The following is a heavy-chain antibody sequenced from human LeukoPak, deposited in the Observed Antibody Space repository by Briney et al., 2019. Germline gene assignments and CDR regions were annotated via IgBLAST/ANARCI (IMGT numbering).Heavy chain of an antibody. CDR1: GGSVSSGSYY. CDR3: ARDPSSALGMDV. CDR2: IYYSGST. Sequence: SETLSLTCTVSGGSVSSGSYYWSWIRQPPGKGLEWIGYIYYSGSTYYNPSLKSRVTISVDTSKNQFSLKLSSVTAADTAVYYCARDPSSALGMDVWGQGTTVTVSS. J-gene: IGHJ6*02. D-gene: IGHD6-25*01. V-gene: IGHV4-61*01.